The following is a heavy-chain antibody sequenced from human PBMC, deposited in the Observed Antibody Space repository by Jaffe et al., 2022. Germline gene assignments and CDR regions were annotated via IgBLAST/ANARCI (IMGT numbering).Heavy chain of an antibody. CDR3: ARQLRTDYYDSNGRLDAFDI. Sequence: QVQLQESGPGLVKPSETLSLTCAVSGYSISNGYYWGWIRQPPGKGLEWIGSVYHSGSTYYDPSLKSRVTISVDTSKNQFSLKLSSVTAADTAVYYCARQLRTDYYDSNGRLDAFDIWGQGTMVTVSS. V-gene: IGHV4-38-2*01. J-gene: IGHJ3*02. D-gene: IGHD3-22*01. CDR2: VYHSGST. CDR1: GYSISNGYY.